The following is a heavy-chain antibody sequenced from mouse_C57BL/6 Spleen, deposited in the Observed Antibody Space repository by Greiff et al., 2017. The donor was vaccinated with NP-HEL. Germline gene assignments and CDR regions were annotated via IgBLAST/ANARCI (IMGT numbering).Heavy chain of an antibody. CDR2: IDHSDSYN. D-gene: IGHD2-1*01. J-gene: IGHJ4*01. CDR1: GYTFTSYW. Sequence: QVQLQQPGAELVKPGASVKLSCKASGYTFTSYWMQWVTQRPGQGLEWIGEIDHSDSYNNSNQKFKGTATLTVDTSSSTAYMQLSSRSSEDAAVYYGARVASYGKGAMDDWGQGTSVTVSS. V-gene: IGHV1-50*01. CDR3: ARVASYGKGAMDD.